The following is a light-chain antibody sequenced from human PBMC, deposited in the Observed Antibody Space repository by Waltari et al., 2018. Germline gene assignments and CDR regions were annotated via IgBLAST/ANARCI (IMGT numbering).Light chain of an antibody. V-gene: IGLV1-40*01. CDR1: GSNIGAGFT. CDR3: QSYDTSLSVV. Sequence: QSVLTQAPSMSGAPGPRVTISCTGSGSNIGAGFTVHWYQQLPRAAPKLLIYGSTSRPLGVPDRFFGSTSGTSASLVIIGLQPEDEAVYYCQSYDTSLSVVFGGGTKLTVL. J-gene: IGLJ3*02. CDR2: GST.